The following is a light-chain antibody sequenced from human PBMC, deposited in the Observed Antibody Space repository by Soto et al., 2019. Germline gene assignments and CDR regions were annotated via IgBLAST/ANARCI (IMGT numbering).Light chain of an antibody. CDR1: QSVSSSY. Sequence: EIVLTQSPGTLSLSPGERATLSCRASQSVSSSYLAWYQQKPGQAHRLLIYGAYSRATGIPDRLSGSGSGTDFTLTISRLEPEDFAVYYCKQYGSSPITFGQGTRLEI. CDR2: GAY. J-gene: IGKJ5*01. V-gene: IGKV3-20*01. CDR3: KQYGSSPIT.